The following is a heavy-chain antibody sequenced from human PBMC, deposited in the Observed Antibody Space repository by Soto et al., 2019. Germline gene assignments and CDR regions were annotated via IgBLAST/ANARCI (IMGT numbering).Heavy chain of an antibody. J-gene: IGHJ4*02. CDR3: PRQKGDIVARPPDH. V-gene: IGHV3-23*01. D-gene: IGHD5-12*01. CDR1: GFTFSGSA. CDR2: ISGGGST. Sequence: EVQLSESGGGLVQPGGSLRLSCGGAGFTFSGSAVSWVRQAPGRGLEWVSGISGGGSTEYADSVKGRFGISRDNSKDTVYLYMNSLRDDDTAVYYCPRQKGDIVARPPDHWGQGILVTVSS.